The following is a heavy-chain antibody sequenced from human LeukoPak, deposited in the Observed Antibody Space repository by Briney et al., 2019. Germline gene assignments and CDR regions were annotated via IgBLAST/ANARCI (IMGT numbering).Heavy chain of an antibody. D-gene: IGHD3-22*01. Sequence: PGGTLRLSCAASGFTFSSYGMHWVRQAPGKGLKWLAVISYDGSNKSYADSAKGRFTISRDNSKITLYLQMNSLRAEDTAVYYCAKEGGYYYDTHYFDYWGQGTLVTVSS. J-gene: IGHJ4*02. CDR2: ISYDGSNK. CDR3: AKEGGYYYDTHYFDY. V-gene: IGHV3-30*18. CDR1: GFTFSSYG.